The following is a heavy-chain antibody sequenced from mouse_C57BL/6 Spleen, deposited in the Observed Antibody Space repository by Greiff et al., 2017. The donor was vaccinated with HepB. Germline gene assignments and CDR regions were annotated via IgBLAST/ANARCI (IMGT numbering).Heavy chain of an antibody. Sequence: VQLQQSGAELVKPGASVKISCKASGYSFTDYNMNWVKQSNGKSLEWIGVINPNYGTTSYNQKFKGKATLTGDQSSSTAYMQLNSLTSEDSAVYSCASYGYYHWYFDVWGTGTTVTVSS. CDR2: INPNYGTT. CDR1: GYSFTDYN. CDR3: ASYGYYHWYFDV. D-gene: IGHD2-3*01. J-gene: IGHJ1*03. V-gene: IGHV1-39*01.